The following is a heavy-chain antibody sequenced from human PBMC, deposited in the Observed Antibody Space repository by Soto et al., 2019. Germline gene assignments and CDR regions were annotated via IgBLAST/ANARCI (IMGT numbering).Heavy chain of an antibody. Sequence: RGSLRLSCAASGFTFSSHSMNWVRQAPGKGLEWVSSITSSSSYINYADSVKGRFTISRDNAKTSLYLQMNSLRAEDTAVYYCAREPGVSSGWYVDYWGQGTLVTVSS. J-gene: IGHJ4*02. D-gene: IGHD6-19*01. V-gene: IGHV3-21*01. CDR2: ITSSSSYI. CDR3: AREPGVSSGWYVDY. CDR1: GFTFSSHS.